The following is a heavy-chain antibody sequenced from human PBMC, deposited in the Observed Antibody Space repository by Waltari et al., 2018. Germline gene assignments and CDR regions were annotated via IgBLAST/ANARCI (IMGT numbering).Heavy chain of an antibody. Sequence: QVQLQESGPGLVKPSETLSLTCTVSGGSISSYYWIWILQTPGKGLEWIGYIYYSGSTNYNPSLKSRVTISVDTSKNQFSLKLSSVTAADTAVYYCARQTNWNGYYGMDVWGQGTTVTVSS. J-gene: IGHJ6*02. CDR1: GGSISSYY. CDR3: ARQTNWNGYYGMDV. V-gene: IGHV4-59*08. D-gene: IGHD1-1*01. CDR2: IYYSGST.